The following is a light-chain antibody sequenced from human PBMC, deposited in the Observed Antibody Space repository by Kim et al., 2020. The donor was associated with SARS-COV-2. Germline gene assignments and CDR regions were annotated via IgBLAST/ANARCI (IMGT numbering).Light chain of an antibody. CDR2: EDN. Sequence: NFMLTQPHSVSESPGKTVTISCTRSSGSIASNYVQWYQQRPGSAPTPVIYEDNQRPSGVPDRFSGSIDSSSNSASLTISGLKTEDEADYCCQSYDSNFWVFGGGTQLTVL. CDR1: SGSIASNY. J-gene: IGLJ3*02. V-gene: IGLV6-57*03. CDR3: QSYDSNFWV.